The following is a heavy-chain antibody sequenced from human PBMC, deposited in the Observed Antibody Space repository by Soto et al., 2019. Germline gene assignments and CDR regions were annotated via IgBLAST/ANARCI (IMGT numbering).Heavy chain of an antibody. J-gene: IGHJ4*02. V-gene: IGHV3-7*01. Sequence: GGSLRLSCAASGFTFSSYWMSWVRQAPGKGLEWVANIKQDGSEKYYVDSVKGRFTISRDNAKNSLYLQMNSLRAEDTAVYYCARGSVQNCGGDCYLDYWGQGTLVTVSS. D-gene: IGHD2-21*02. CDR3: ARGSVQNCGGDCYLDY. CDR2: IKQDGSEK. CDR1: GFTFSSYW.